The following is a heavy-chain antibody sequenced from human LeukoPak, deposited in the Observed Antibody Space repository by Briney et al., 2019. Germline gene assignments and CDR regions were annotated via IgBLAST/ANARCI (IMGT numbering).Heavy chain of an antibody. CDR1: VFTLSSYE. CDR3: ARGPYSSNWYVDY. Sequence: GGSLRLSCAASVFTLSSYEMNWVRLAPGRGLEWISYISRTGNSIYYADSVKGRFTISRDSAKNSLYLQMNSLRAEDTAVYYCARGPYSSNWYVDYWGQGTLVTVSS. V-gene: IGHV3-48*03. CDR2: ISRTGNSI. D-gene: IGHD6-13*01. J-gene: IGHJ4*02.